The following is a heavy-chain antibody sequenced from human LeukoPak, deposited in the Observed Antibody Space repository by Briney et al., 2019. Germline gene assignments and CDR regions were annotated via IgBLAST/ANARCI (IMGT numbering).Heavy chain of an antibody. D-gene: IGHD3-10*01. J-gene: IGHJ6*02. CDR1: GGSISSYY. Sequence: SETLSLTCTVSGGSISSYYWSWIRQPPGKGLEWIGYTYYSGSTNYNPSLKSRVTISVDTSKNQFSLKLSSVTAADTAVYYCARARVQEGSFPSNDYYYGMDVWGQGTTVTVSS. CDR3: ARARVQEGSFPSNDYYYGMDV. CDR2: TYYSGST. V-gene: IGHV4-59*01.